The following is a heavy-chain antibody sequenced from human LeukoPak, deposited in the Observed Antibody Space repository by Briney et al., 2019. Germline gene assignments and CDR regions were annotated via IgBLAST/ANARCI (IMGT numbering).Heavy chain of an antibody. CDR3: ARTGHESVLYWSDP. D-gene: IGHD3-16*01. CDR1: GYTFTTYG. CDR2: ISGYNGNT. Sequence: ASVKVSCKASGYTFTTYGIGWVQQAPGQGLEWMGWISGYNGNTNYAQKFQGRVTMTTDTSTSTAYMELRSLRSDDTAVYYCARTGHESVLYWSDPWGQGTLVNVSS. J-gene: IGHJ5*02. V-gene: IGHV1-18*01.